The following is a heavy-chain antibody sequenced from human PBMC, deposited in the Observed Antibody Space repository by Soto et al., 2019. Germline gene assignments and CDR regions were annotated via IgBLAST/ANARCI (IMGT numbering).Heavy chain of an antibody. CDR1: GFTFSTYA. Sequence: ILSCAASGFTFSTYAMSWVRQAPGKGLEWVSAISATGGSTYYVDSVKGRFTISRDNSKNTLYLQMNSLRAEDTAVYYCAHGYSYGNCWGQGTLVTVSS. D-gene: IGHD5-18*01. CDR3: AHGYSYGNC. V-gene: IGHV3-23*01. CDR2: ISATGGST. J-gene: IGHJ4*02.